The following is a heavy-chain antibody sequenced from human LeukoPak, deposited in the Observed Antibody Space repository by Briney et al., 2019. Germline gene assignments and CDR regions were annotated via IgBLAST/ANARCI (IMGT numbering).Heavy chain of an antibody. CDR3: ARKFGGNGYYFDY. D-gene: IGHD4-23*01. CDR2: INPRGGST. J-gene: IGHJ4*02. V-gene: IGHV1-46*01. CDR1: GYTFIDYY. Sequence: ASVKVSCKASGYTFIDYYMQWVRQAPGQGLESMGTINPRGGSTRHAQKFQGRVTMTRDTSTSTLYMELSSLTSEDTAVYYCARKFGGNGYYFDYWGQGTLVTVSS.